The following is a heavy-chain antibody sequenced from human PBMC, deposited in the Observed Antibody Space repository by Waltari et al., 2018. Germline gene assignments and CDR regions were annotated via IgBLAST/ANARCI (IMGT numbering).Heavy chain of an antibody. CDR2: IKYDGSIK. CDR1: GFTLGNYG. Sequence: QVHVVESGGGVVQPGGSLRLSCAASGFTLGNYGMHWVRQAPGKGLEWVELIKYDGSIKNYADSVKGRFTISRENSKNTLYLEMKSLRAEDTAVYYCAREYSRICFHALDGWGQGTAVTVSS. CDR3: AREYSRICFHALDG. D-gene: IGHD6-13*01. V-gene: IGHV3-33*05. J-gene: IGHJ6*02.